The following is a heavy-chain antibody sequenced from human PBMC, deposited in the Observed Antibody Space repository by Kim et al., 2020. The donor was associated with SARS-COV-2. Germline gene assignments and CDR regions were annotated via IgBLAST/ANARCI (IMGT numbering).Heavy chain of an antibody. J-gene: IGHJ6*02. CDR3: ARDRAMDV. CDR2: SGST. Sequence: SGSTNYNPSLQSRVTISVDKSKNQFSLKLSSVTAADTAVYYCARDRAMDVWGQGTTVTVSS. V-gene: IGHV4-4*02.